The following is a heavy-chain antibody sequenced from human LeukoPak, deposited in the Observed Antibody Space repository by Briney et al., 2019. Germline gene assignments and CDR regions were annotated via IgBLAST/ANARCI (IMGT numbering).Heavy chain of an antibody. V-gene: IGHV3-74*01. Sequence: GGSLRLSCAASGFTFSTYWMHWVRQGPGKGLVWVSLINSDGSSTTYADSVKGRFTISRDNAKNTLYLQMNSLRAEDTAVYYCARAMVRGVNNYYYGMDVWGQGTTVTVSS. J-gene: IGHJ6*02. CDR1: GFTFSTYW. D-gene: IGHD3-10*01. CDR3: ARAMVRGVNNYYYGMDV. CDR2: INSDGSST.